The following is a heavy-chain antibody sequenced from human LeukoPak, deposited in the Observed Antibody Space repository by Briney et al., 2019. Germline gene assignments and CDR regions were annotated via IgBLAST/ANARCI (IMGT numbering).Heavy chain of an antibody. D-gene: IGHD6-6*01. CDR2: IYYSGST. CDR3: ARTYSSSVPFDY. J-gene: IGHJ4*02. CDR1: GGSISSYY. Sequence: PPETLSLTCTVSGGSISSYYWSWIRQPPGKGLEWIGYIYYSGSTNYNPSLKSRVTISVDTSKNQFSLKLSSVTAADTAVYYCARTYSSSVPFDYWGQGTLVTVSS. V-gene: IGHV4-59*01.